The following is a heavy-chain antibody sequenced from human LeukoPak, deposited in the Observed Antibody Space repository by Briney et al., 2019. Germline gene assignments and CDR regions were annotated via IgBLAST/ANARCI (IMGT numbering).Heavy chain of an antibody. CDR1: GFTFSSYW. Sequence: PGGPLRLSCAASGFTFSSYWMSWVRQAPGKGLEWVANIKQDGSEKYYVDSVKGRFTISRDNAKNSLYLQMNSLRAEDTAVYYCARERYCSSTSCEKGHDAFDIWGQGTMVTVSS. CDR3: ARERYCSSTSCEKGHDAFDI. CDR2: IKQDGSEK. J-gene: IGHJ3*02. V-gene: IGHV3-7*01. D-gene: IGHD2-2*01.